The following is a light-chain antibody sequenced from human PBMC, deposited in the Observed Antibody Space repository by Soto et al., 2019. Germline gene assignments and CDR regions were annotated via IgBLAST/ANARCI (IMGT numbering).Light chain of an antibody. CDR2: EGS. Sequence: QSALTQPASVSGSPGQSITISCTGTSSDVGSYNLVSWYQQHPGKAPKLMIYEGSKRPSGVSNRFSGSKSGNTASLTIAGLQAEYEADYYCCSYAGIRVFGGGTKLTVL. V-gene: IGLV2-23*01. J-gene: IGLJ2*01. CDR3: CSYAGIRV. CDR1: SSDVGSYNL.